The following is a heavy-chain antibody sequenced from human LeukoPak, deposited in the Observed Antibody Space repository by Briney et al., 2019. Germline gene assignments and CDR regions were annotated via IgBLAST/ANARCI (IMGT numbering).Heavy chain of an antibody. CDR2: IYYTGST. J-gene: IGHJ4*02. Sequence: PSMIECLTLDERGAGIRGGSCCSGWICKTPGKGLEWIGSIYYTGSTYDNPSLKSRVTISVDTSKNQFSLKLSSVTAADTAVYYCARRGGSGRAFDYWGQGTLVTVSS. V-gene: IGHV4-39*01. CDR3: ARRGGSGRAFDY. D-gene: IGHD1-26*01. CDR1: GAGIRGGSCC.